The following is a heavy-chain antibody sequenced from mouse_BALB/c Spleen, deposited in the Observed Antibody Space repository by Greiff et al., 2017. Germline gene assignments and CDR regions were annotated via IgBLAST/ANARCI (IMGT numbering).Heavy chain of an antibody. CDR3: ARTGTFDY. J-gene: IGHJ2*01. CDR2: ISTYYGDA. D-gene: IGHD4-1*01. V-gene: IGHV1S137*01. Sequence: VKLQQSGAELVRPGVSVKISCKGSGYTFTDYAMHWVKQSHAKSLEWIGVISTYYGDASYNQKFKGKATMTVDKSSSTAYMELARLTSEDSAIYYCARTGTFDYWGQGTTLTVSS. CDR1: GYTFTDYA.